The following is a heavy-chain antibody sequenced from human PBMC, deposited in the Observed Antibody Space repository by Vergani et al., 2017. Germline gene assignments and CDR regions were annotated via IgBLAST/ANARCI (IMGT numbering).Heavy chain of an antibody. CDR3: ARPPDDGYNTDGYFDL. CDR1: GYSISSGYY. Sequence: QVQLQESGPGLVKPSETLSLTCTVSGYSISSGYYWGWIRQPPGKGLEWIGEIYHSGSTNYNPSLKSRVTISVDKSKNQFSLKLSSVTAADTAVYYCARPPDDGYNTDGYFDLWGRGTLVTVSS. V-gene: IGHV4-38-2*02. D-gene: IGHD5-24*01. J-gene: IGHJ2*01. CDR2: IYHSGST.